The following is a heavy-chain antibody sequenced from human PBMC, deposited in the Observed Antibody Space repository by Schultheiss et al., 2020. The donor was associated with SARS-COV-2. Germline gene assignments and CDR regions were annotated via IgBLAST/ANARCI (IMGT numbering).Heavy chain of an antibody. Sequence: GGSLRLSCAASGFTFSTYAMSWVRQAPGKGLEWVSAISGSGGSTYYADSVKGRFTISRDNAQKSLYLEMNGLRAEDTAVYYCASSYYYYGMDVWGQGTTVTVSS. V-gene: IGHV3-23*01. CDR1: GFTFSTYA. J-gene: IGHJ6*02. CDR3: ASSYYYYGMDV. CDR2: ISGSGGST.